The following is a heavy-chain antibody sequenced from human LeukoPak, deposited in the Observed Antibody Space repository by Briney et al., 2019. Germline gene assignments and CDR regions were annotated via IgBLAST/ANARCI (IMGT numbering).Heavy chain of an antibody. V-gene: IGHV4-34*01. D-gene: IGHD1-14*01. CDR3: ARGPGPSQGYFDY. J-gene: IGHJ4*02. CDR2: INRSGST. Sequence: SETLSLTCAVYGGSFSGYYWSWIRQPPGKGLEWIGEINRSGSTNYNPSLKSRVTISVDTSKNQFSLKLSSVTAADTAVYYCARGPGPSQGYFDYWGQGTLVTVSS. CDR1: GGSFSGYY.